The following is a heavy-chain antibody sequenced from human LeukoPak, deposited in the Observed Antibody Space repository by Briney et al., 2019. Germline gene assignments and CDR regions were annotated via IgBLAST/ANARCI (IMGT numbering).Heavy chain of an antibody. CDR2: IYSGGGT. CDR3: ARGGACSGANCHATLYDY. J-gene: IGHJ4*02. CDR1: GFTVSSNY. Sequence: GGSLRLSCAVSGFTVSSNYMSWVRQAPGKGLEWVSLIYSGGGTYYADSVKGRVTISRDDARNSLYLQLDSLRAEDTAVYYCARGGACSGANCHATLYDYWGQGTLVTVSS. D-gene: IGHD4/OR15-4a*01. V-gene: IGHV3-53*01.